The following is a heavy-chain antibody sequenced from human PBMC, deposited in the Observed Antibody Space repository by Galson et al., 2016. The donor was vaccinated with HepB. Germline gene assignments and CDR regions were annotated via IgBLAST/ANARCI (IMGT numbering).Heavy chain of an antibody. CDR1: GFISTIYA. Sequence: SLRLSCAASGFISTIYAMTWVRQAPGKGLEWVSVISGSSGRTYYADSVKGRFTISKDYSENTVYLQMNSLRAEDTAVYYCAKCATGLTGYYREQNYFFDYWGQGTPVTASS. J-gene: IGHJ4*02. V-gene: IGHV3-23*01. D-gene: IGHD3-9*01. CDR3: AKCATGLTGYYREQNYFFDY. CDR2: ISGSSGRT.